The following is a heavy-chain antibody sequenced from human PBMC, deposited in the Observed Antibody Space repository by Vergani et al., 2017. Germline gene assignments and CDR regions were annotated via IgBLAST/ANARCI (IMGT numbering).Heavy chain of an antibody. CDR1: GFTFSSYG. CDR2: ISYDGSNK. Sequence: QVQLVESGGGVVQPGRSLRLSCAASGFTFSSYGMHWVRQAPGKGLEWVAVISYDGSNKYYADSVKGRFTISRDNSKNTLYLQMNSLRAEDTAVYYCARDYMIVGGDYWGQGTLVTVSS. V-gene: IGHV3-33*05. CDR3: ARDYMIVGGDY. D-gene: IGHD3-22*01. J-gene: IGHJ4*02.